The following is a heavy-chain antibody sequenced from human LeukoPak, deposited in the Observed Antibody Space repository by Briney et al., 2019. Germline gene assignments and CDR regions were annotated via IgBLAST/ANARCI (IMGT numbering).Heavy chain of an antibody. CDR1: SGSISTSNYY. CDR3: AKSIGYGLIDI. J-gene: IGHJ3*02. Sequence: PSETLSLTCTVSSGSISTSNYYWRWVRQPPGKALERNGNIFYSGSTHYIPSLTSRVTISLDTSRNQFSLKLSSVTAADTAVYYCAKSIGYGLIDIGGQGTMVTVSS. CDR2: IFYSGST. D-gene: IGHD3-22*01. V-gene: IGHV4-39*07.